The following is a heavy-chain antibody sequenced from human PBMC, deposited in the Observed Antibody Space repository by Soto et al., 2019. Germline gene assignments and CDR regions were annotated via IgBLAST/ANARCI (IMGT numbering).Heavy chain of an antibody. V-gene: IGHV4-30-4*02. D-gene: IGHD3-22*01. Sequence: PSDTLSLTCTFSVFSIISFYHCLSFFRQPPWKGLEWLGYIHAVVTTYVTPSLKIRLTMSVDTSRNQFSLNLNSVTSAETAVYFCAIYDEDNRCFEAWGQGTLVTVSS. CDR3: AIYDEDNRCFEA. CDR1: VFSIISFYHC. J-gene: IGHJ5*02. CDR2: IHAVVTT.